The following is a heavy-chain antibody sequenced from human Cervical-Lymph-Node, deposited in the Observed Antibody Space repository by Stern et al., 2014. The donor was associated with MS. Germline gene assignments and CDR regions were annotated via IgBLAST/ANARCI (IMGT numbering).Heavy chain of an antibody. V-gene: IGHV4-30-4*01. CDR2: LCCSGTF. D-gene: IGHD3-10*01. Sequence: QVQLEESGPGLVQPSETLSLSCRVSGVSFGICSFYWGWLGQVPGMGLECIGNLCCSGTFFYNPSLNSRPFTSVDTHKSPFSLKLGSVTAADTAVYYCAKGPHEGVGSVTYFYGLDVWGQGTTIIVSS. CDR3: AKGPHEGVGSVTYFYGLDV. J-gene: IGHJ6*02. CDR1: GVSFGICSFY.